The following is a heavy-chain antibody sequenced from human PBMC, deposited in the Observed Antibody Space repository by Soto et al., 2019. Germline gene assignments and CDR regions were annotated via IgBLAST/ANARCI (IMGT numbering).Heavy chain of an antibody. Sequence: SETLSLTCTVSGGSISSSSYYWGWIRQPPGKGLEWIGSIYYSGSTYYNPSLKSRVTISVDTSKNQFSLKLSSVTAADTAVYYCARPRIAAAGLDAFDIWGQGTMVTVSS. D-gene: IGHD6-13*01. V-gene: IGHV4-39*01. CDR1: GGSISSSSYY. CDR2: IYYSGST. CDR3: ARPRIAAAGLDAFDI. J-gene: IGHJ3*02.